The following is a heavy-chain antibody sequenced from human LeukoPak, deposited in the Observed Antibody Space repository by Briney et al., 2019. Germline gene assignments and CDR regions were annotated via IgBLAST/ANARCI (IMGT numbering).Heavy chain of an antibody. J-gene: IGHJ4*02. D-gene: IGHD2-21*02. CDR2: ISSSSSYI. V-gene: IGHV3-21*01. CDR3: ARGCGGDCYSGHDY. Sequence: PGGSLRLSCAASGFIFSSYSMNWVRQAPGKGLEWVSSISSSSSYIYYADSVKGRFTISRDNAKNSLYLQMNSLRAEDTAVYYCARGCGGDCYSGHDYWGQGTLVTVSS. CDR1: GFIFSSYS.